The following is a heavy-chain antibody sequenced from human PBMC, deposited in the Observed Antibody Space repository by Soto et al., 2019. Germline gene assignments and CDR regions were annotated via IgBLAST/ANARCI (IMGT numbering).Heavy chain of an antibody. D-gene: IGHD3-9*01. J-gene: IGHJ6*02. CDR1: GGSISSSSYY. V-gene: IGHV4-39*07. Sequence: PSETLSLTCTVSGGSISSSSYYWGWIRQPPGKGLEWIGSIYYSGSTYYNPSLESRVAISVDKSKNLFSLDLSSVTAADTAVYYCAREKTPMSPHYFYYGMDVWGQGTTVTVSS. CDR2: IYYSGST. CDR3: AREKTPMSPHYFYYGMDV.